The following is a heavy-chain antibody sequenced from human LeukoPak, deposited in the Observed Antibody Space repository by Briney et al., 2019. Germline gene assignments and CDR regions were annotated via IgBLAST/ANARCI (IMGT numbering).Heavy chain of an antibody. J-gene: IGHJ3*02. CDR1: SGSINSDGYY. D-gene: IGHD5-24*01. CDR2: VYSSGSP. Sequence: PSQTLSPTCTVSSGSINSDGYYWSWIRQPAGKGLEWIVRVYSSGSPNYSPSRKSRVIISIDTSKNQFSLRLSSVTAADPAVYYCARVYRKDVYNFDGFDIWGQGTMVTVS. CDR3: ARVYRKDVYNFDGFDI. V-gene: IGHV4-61*02.